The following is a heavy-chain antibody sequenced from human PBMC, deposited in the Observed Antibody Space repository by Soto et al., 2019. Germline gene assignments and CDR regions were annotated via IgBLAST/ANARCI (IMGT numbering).Heavy chain of an antibody. CDR3: AKSRSGWPNYYYYGMDV. CDR1: GFTFSSYG. J-gene: IGHJ6*02. V-gene: IGHV3-30*18. D-gene: IGHD6-19*01. CDR2: ISYDGSNK. Sequence: GGSLRLSCAGSGFTFSSYGMHWVRQAPGKGLEWVAVISYDGSNKYYADSVKGRFTISRDNSKNTLYLQMNSLRAEDTAVYYCAKSRSGWPNYYYYGMDVWGQGTTVTVSS.